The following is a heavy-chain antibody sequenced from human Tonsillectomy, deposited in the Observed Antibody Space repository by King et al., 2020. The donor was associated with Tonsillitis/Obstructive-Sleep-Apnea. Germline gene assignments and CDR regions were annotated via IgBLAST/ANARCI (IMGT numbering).Heavy chain of an antibody. J-gene: IGHJ4*02. CDR1: GFTFSNAW. CDR2: IKSKTDGGTT. V-gene: IGHV3-15*07. D-gene: IGHD2-2*01. CDR3: TTNGQYCSSTSCYHFDY. Sequence: VQLVESGGGLVKPGGSLRLSCAASGFTFSNAWMNWVRQAPGKGLEWVGRIKSKTDGGTTDYAAPVKGRFTISRDDSKNTLYLQMNSLKTEDTAVYYCTTNGQYCSSTSCYHFDYWGQGTPVTVSS.